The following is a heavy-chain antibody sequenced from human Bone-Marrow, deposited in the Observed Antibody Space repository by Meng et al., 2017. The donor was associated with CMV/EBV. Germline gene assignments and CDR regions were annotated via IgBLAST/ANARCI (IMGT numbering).Heavy chain of an antibody. D-gene: IGHD3-22*01. CDR2: NNNSGRK. V-gene: IGHV4-34*04. CDR3: ARGPWAPMIVVVTLYFDY. J-gene: IGHJ4*02. CDR1: GCVSGNN. Sequence: GCVSGNNRRWKRKATGKGLEWIGENNNSGRKNNKPRKKRRENKSVDTSKNKFSLKLSSVTAADTAVYYCARGPWAPMIVVVTLYFDYWGQGTLVTVSS.